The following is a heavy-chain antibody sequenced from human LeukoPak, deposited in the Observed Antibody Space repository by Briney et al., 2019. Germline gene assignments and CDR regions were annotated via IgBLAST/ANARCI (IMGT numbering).Heavy chain of an antibody. J-gene: IGHJ4*02. D-gene: IGHD5-24*01. CDR2: IYYSRSS. V-gene: IGHV4-31*01. Sequence: DPSETLSLTCTVSGGSINNGGYYWSWIRQHPGKGLEWIGYIYYSRSSYYNPSLRSQVTISVDTSKNHFSLKLSSVTAADTAVYYCARNRDGYNSFDYWGKGTLVTVSS. CDR3: ARNRDGYNSFDY. CDR1: GGSINNGGYY.